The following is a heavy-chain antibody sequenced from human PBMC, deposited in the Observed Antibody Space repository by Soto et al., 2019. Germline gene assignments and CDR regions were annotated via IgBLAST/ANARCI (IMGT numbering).Heavy chain of an antibody. CDR3: ARGGCSWYRGWFYT. Sequence: SETLSLTCAVYGGSFSGYYWSWIRQPPGKGLEWIGEINHSGSTNYNPSLKSRVTISVDTSKNQFSLKLSSVTAADPAVYYCARGGCSWYRGWFYTCGQGTLVTVSS. CDR2: INHSGST. V-gene: IGHV4-34*01. CDR1: GGSFSGYY. D-gene: IGHD6-13*01. J-gene: IGHJ5*02.